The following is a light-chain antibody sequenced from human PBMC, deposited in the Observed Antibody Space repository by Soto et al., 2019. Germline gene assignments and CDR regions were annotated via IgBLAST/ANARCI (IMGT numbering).Light chain of an antibody. CDR3: QHYGTSPLT. CDR1: QSVSSNY. V-gene: IGKV3-20*01. J-gene: IGKJ4*01. Sequence: EIVLTQSPGTLSFSPGERATLSCRATQSVSSNYLAWYQQRPGQSPRLLIYGASSRATGIPDRFSGSGSGAGFTLTISRLEPEDFAVYYCQHYGTSPLTFGGGTKVDIK. CDR2: GAS.